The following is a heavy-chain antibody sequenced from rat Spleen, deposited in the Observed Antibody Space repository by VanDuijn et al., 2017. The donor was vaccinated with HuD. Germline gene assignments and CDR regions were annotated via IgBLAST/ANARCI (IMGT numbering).Heavy chain of an antibody. V-gene: IGHV5-46*01. D-gene: IGHD1-11*01. CDR2: ISTSGGTP. CDR3: TRGGSPRC. J-gene: IGHJ2*01. CDR1: GFTFSSFP. Sequence: EVQLVESGGGLVQPGRSLKLSCAASGFTFSSFPMAWVRQAPTKGLEWVATISTSGGTPYYRDSVKGRFPISRDNAKSTLYLQMNRLRSEDTATYYCTRGGSPRCWGQGVMVTVSA.